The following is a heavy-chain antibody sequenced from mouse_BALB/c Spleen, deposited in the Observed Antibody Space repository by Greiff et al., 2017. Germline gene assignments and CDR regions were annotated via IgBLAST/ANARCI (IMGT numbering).Heavy chain of an antibody. J-gene: IGHJ4*01. CDR1: GFTFSSYG. CDR3: AREGFYYYAMDY. V-gene: IGHV5-6-3*01. Sequence: EVQLVESGGGLVQPGGSLKLSCAASGFTFSSYGMSWVRQTPDKRLELVATINSNGGSTYYPDSVKGRFTISRDNAKNTLYLQMSSLKSEDTAMYYCAREGFYYYAMDYWGQGTSVTVSS. CDR2: INSNGGST.